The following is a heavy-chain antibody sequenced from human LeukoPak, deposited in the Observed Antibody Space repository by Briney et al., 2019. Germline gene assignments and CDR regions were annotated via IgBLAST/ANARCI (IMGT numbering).Heavy chain of an antibody. CDR1: GGTFSSYA. CDR3: ARDIAVTVLLKGGY. CDR2: IIPIFGTA. J-gene: IGHJ4*02. D-gene: IGHD6-19*01. Sequence: SVKVSCKASGGTFSSYAISWVRQAPGQGLEWMGGIIPIFGTANYAQKFQGRVTITADKSTSTAYMELSSLRSEDTAVYYCARDIAVTVLLKGGYWGQGTLVTVSS. V-gene: IGHV1-69*06.